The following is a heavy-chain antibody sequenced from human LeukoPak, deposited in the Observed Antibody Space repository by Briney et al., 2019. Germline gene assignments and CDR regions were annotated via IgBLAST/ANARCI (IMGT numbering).Heavy chain of an antibody. CDR3: AKDRGGYKFFDY. CDR1: GFTFSSYG. V-gene: IGHV3-30*02. Sequence: PGGSLRLSCAASGFTFSSYGMHGVRQAPGKGLEWVAFIRYDGSNKYYADSVKGRFTVSRDNSKNTVYLQMNGLRHEDTAFYYCAKDRGGYKFFDYWGQGTLVTVSS. J-gene: IGHJ4*02. D-gene: IGHD5-24*01. CDR2: IRYDGSNK.